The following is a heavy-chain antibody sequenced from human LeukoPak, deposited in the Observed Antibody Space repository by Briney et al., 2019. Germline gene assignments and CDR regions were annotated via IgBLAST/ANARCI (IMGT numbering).Heavy chain of an antibody. CDR1: GFTFSSYG. CDR2: ISGSGGST. D-gene: IGHD3-22*01. Sequence: GGSLRLSCAASGFTFSSYGMSWVRQAPGKGLEWVSAISGSGGSTYYADSVKGRFTISRDNSKNTLYLQMNSLRAEDTAVYYCAKDPALGISRPAMYYYDSSGYYSWGQGTLVTVSS. V-gene: IGHV3-23*01. J-gene: IGHJ4*02. CDR3: AKDPALGISRPAMYYYDSSGYYS.